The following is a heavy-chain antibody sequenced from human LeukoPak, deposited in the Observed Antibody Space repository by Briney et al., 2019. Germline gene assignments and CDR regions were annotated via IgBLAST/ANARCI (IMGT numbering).Heavy chain of an antibody. CDR1: GFSLKTSGMC. CDR3: AHLTVTTGWYFDL. Sequence: SGPALVKPSQTLTLTCTFSGFSLKTSGMCVTWIRQPPGKALEWLARIDWDDDKYYSPSLKTRLTISKDTSRNQVVLKMTNVDPVDTATYYCAHLTVTTGWYFDLWGRGTLVTVSS. CDR2: IDWDDDK. D-gene: IGHD4-17*01. V-gene: IGHV2-70*12. J-gene: IGHJ2*01.